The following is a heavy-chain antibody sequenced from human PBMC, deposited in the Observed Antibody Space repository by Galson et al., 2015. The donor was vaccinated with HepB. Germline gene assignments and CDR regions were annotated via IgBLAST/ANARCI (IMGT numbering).Heavy chain of an antibody. CDR1: GGSFSRYA. D-gene: IGHD3-22*01. CDR2: IIPMYGVA. Sequence: SVKVSCKASGGSFSRYAMSWFRQAAGEGLEWMGGIIPMYGVAQYGQKLQGRVTIDADESTSTLYMELSSLRSEDTAVYYCARVDGGDDYDTSGFSYWGQGTLVTVSS. V-gene: IGHV1-69*13. CDR3: ARVDGGDDYDTSGFSY. J-gene: IGHJ4*02.